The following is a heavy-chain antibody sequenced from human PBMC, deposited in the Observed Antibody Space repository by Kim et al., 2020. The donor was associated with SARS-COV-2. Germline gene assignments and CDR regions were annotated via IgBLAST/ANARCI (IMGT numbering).Heavy chain of an antibody. Sequence: NDKTVTVKSRITIHPDTSQNQFALQLNSVTPEDTAVYYCARERTTVHFDYWGQGTLVTVSS. D-gene: IGHD1-1*01. J-gene: IGHJ4*02. V-gene: IGHV6-1*01. CDR3: ARERTTVHFDY. CDR2: N.